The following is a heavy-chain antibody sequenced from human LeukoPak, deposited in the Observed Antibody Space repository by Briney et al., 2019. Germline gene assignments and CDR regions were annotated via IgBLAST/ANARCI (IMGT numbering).Heavy chain of an antibody. CDR3: ATLDSTKSVF. CDR1: EFRFGRDW. D-gene: IGHD2-2*01. J-gene: IGHJ1*01. Sequence: GGSLRLTCVASEFRFGRDWISWVRQAPGKGLEWVACKKQDGSEEYYVGSVRGRFTVSVDNGKNSLYLQMNSLRAEDTARYYCATLDSTKSVFWGRGTAVTVSS. CDR2: KKQDGSEE. V-gene: IGHV3-7*01.